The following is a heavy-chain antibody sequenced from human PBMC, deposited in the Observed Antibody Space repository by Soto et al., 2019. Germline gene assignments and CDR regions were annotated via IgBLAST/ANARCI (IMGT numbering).Heavy chain of an antibody. Sequence: KSGGSLRLSCAASGFTFSSYSMNWVRQAPGKGLEWVSSISSSSSYIYYADSVKGRFTISRDNAKNSLYLQMNSLRAEDTAVYYCARDHIVVVPDATYYYYGMDVWGQGTTVTVSS. CDR2: ISSSSSYI. J-gene: IGHJ6*02. V-gene: IGHV3-21*01. CDR3: ARDHIVVVPDATYYYYGMDV. CDR1: GFTFSSYS. D-gene: IGHD2-2*01.